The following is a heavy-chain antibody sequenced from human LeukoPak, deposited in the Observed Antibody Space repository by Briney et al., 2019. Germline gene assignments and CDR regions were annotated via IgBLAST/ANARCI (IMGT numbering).Heavy chain of an antibody. CDR3: ALYSNYERGLL. CDR2: INQRRNT. D-gene: IGHD4-11*01. J-gene: IGHJ4*02. V-gene: IGHV4-34*01. Sequence: SETLSLTCVVYGESLSGYSWSWIRQPPGKGLEWIGEINQRRNTNYNPSLKSRVTISIDTSKNQFSLKLSSVTAADTAVYYCALYSNYERGLLWGQGTLVTVSS. CDR1: GESLSGYS.